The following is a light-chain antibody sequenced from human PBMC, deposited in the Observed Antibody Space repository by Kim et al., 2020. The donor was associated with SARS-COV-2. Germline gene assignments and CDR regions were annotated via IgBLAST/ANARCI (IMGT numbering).Light chain of an antibody. J-gene: IGKJ1*01. CDR1: QSVSSN. CDR3: QQYNNWPQT. V-gene: IGKV3-15*01. Sequence: IVMTQSPATLSVSPGERATLSCRASQSVSSNLAWYQQKPGQAPRLLIYGVSTRATGIPARFSGSGSGTEFTLTISSLQSEDFAVYYCQQYNNWPQTFGQGTKVDIK. CDR2: GVS.